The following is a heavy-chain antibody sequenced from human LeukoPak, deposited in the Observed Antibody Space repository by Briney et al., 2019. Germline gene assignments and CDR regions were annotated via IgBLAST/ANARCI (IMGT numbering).Heavy chain of an antibody. CDR1: GFTFSSYN. CDR2: ISSSDTYI. Sequence: GGSLRLSCAASGFTFSSYNMNWVRQAPGKGLEWVSAISSSDTYIYYADSLKGRFTISRDNAKNSLYLQMNSLRAEDTAVYYCAKRGIAAAASFDYWGQGTLVTVSS. J-gene: IGHJ4*02. D-gene: IGHD6-13*01. CDR3: AKRGIAAAASFDY. V-gene: IGHV3-21*01.